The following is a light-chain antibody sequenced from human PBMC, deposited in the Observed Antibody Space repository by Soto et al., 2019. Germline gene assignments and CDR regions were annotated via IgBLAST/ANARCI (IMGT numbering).Light chain of an antibody. CDR2: SNN. CDR3: AAWDDSLSGYV. V-gene: IGLV1-47*02. J-gene: IGLJ1*01. Sequence: QSVLTQPPSASGTPGQRVTISFSGSISNIGSNYVYWYQQLPGTAPKLLIYSNNQLPSGVPDRFSGSKSGTSASLTISGLRSEDEADYYCAAWDDSLSGYVFGTGTKVTVL. CDR1: ISNIGSNY.